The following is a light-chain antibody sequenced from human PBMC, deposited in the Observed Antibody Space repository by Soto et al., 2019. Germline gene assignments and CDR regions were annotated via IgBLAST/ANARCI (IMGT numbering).Light chain of an antibody. CDR3: QQYRDLPQT. Sequence: EIVLTQSPGTLSLSPGERATLSCRASQSVRSYYLAWYQQKPGQAPRLLIYNSSTRDTGIPDRFSGSGSGTDFTLTISRLEPEDFALYYCQQYRDLPQTFGQGTQVEIK. V-gene: IGKV3-20*01. J-gene: IGKJ1*01. CDR2: NSS. CDR1: QSVRSYY.